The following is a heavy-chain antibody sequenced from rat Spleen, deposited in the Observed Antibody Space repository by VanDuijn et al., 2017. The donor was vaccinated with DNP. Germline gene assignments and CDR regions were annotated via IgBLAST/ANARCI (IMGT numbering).Heavy chain of an antibody. V-gene: IGHV5-25*01. J-gene: IGHJ2*01. D-gene: IGHD1-7*01. Sequence: EVQLVESGGGLVQPGRSLKLSCAASGFTFSNYDMAWVRQAPTKGLEWVASISTSGGSTYYRDSVKGRFTVSRDNAKSTLYLQMDSLSSEDTATYYCARWTRYFDYWGQGVMVTVSS. CDR3: ARWTRYFDY. CDR2: ISTSGGST. CDR1: GFTFSNYD.